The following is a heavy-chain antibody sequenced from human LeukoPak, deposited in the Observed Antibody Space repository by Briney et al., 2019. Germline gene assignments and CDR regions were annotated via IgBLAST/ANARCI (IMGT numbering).Heavy chain of an antibody. CDR3: AKVAAVAVAYFDY. V-gene: IGHV3-30*02. CDR2: IRYDGSNK. D-gene: IGHD6-19*01. Sequence: GGSLRLSCAASGFTFSSYGMHWVRQAPGKGLEWVAFIRYDGSNKYYADSVKGRFTISRDNSKNTLYLQMNSLRAEDTAVYYCAKVAAVAVAYFDYWGQGTLVTVSS. J-gene: IGHJ4*02. CDR1: GFTFSSYG.